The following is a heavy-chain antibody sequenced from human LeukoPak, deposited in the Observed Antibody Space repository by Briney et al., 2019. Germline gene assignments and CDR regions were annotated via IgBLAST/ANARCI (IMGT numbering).Heavy chain of an antibody. D-gene: IGHD3-22*01. CDR1: GYTFTSYG. V-gene: IGHV1-18*01. CDR3: ASHYYDSSGYYWNAFDI. CDR2: ISAYNGNT. Sequence: ASVKVSCKASGYTFTSYGISWVRQAPGQGLEWMGWISAYNGNTNYAQKLQGRVTMTTDTSTSTAYMELRSLRSDDTAVYYCASHYYDSSGYYWNAFDIWGQGTMVTVSS. J-gene: IGHJ3*02.